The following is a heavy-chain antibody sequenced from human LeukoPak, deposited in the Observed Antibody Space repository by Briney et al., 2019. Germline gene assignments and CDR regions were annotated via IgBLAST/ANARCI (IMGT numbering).Heavy chain of an antibody. CDR2: ISGYNGNT. D-gene: IGHD3-10*01. CDR3: ARPNYPGGSGSYGGTNWFDP. J-gene: IGHJ5*02. Sequence: GASVKVSCKASGYTFTSYGISWVRQAPGQGLEWMGWISGYNGNTNYAQKFQGRVTMTTDTSTSTAYMELRSLRSDDTAVYYCARPNYPGGSGSYGGTNWFDPWGQGTLVTVSS. CDR1: GYTFTSYG. V-gene: IGHV1-18*01.